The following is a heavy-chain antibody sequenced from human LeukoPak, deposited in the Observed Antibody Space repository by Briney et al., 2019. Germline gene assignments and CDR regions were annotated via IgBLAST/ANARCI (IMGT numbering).Heavy chain of an antibody. D-gene: IGHD4-11*01. V-gene: IGHV3-33*08. Sequence: GGSLRLSCAVSGFTFSHYGMHWVRQAPDKGLEWVAVIWSDGTEKYYGDAVKGRFTISRDNFRKTLYLQMNSLRGEDTAVYYCARDAQRGFDYSNSLQYWGQGTLVTVSS. CDR1: GFTFSHYG. J-gene: IGHJ4*02. CDR3: ARDAQRGFDYSNSLQY. CDR2: IWSDGTEK.